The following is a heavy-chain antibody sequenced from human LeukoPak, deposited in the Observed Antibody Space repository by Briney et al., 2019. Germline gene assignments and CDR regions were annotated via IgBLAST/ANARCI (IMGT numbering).Heavy chain of an antibody. Sequence: SETLSLTCTVSGGSISSSSYYWGWIRQPPGKGLEWIGSIYYSGSTYYNPSLKSRVTISVDTSKNQFSLKLSSVTAADTAVYYCARAGQAGSELRLRVGINWFDPWGQGTLVTVSS. V-gene: IGHV4-39*07. D-gene: IGHD5-12*01. J-gene: IGHJ5*02. CDR3: ARAGQAGSELRLRVGINWFDP. CDR1: GGSISSSSYY. CDR2: IYYSGST.